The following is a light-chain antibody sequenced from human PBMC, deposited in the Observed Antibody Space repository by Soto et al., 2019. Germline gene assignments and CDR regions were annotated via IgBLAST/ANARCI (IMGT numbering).Light chain of an antibody. CDR2: AAS. J-gene: IGKJ1*01. CDR1: QGISSY. Sequence: DIQMTQSPSSLSASVGDRVTITCRASQGISSYLAWYQQKPGKVPKLLIYAASTLQSGVPSRFSGSGSGTDFTLTISSLQPEDVATYYCQKYNPLFGQGTKVEIK. V-gene: IGKV1-27*01. CDR3: QKYNPL.